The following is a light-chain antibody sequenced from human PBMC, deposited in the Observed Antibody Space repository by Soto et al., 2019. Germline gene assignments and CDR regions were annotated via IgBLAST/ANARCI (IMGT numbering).Light chain of an antibody. CDR2: EVI. CDR3: CSYTSTYTLV. J-gene: IGLJ3*02. Sequence: QSALTQPASVSGSPGQSITISCTGTSSDIGTYNSVSWYQHHPGKAPKLLIFEVIDRPSGVSDRFSGSKSGNTASLTISGLQPEDEADYYCCSYTSTYTLVFGGGTKL. CDR1: SSDIGTYNS. V-gene: IGLV2-14*01.